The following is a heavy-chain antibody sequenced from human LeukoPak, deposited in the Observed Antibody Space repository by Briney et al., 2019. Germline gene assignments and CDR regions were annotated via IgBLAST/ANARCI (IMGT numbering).Heavy chain of an antibody. CDR2: VSWNSGSI. V-gene: IGHV3-9*03. CDR3: AKAVAPYYYMDV. CDR1: LIHFDDYV. D-gene: IGHD6-19*01. J-gene: IGHJ6*03. Sequence: SLRLPRSASLIHFDDYVMHLVPQAPGKGLEWVSGVSWNSGSIGYADSVKGRFTISRDNAKNSLYLQMNSLRAEDMASYYCAKAVAPYYYMDVWGKGTTVTVSS.